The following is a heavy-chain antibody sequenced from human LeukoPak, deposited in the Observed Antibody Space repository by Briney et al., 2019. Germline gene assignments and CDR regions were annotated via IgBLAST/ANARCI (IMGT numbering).Heavy chain of an antibody. J-gene: IGHJ4*02. CDR1: GFTFSSYA. Sequence: GGSLRLSCAASGFTFSSYAMRWVRQAPGKGLEWVAVISYDGSNKYYADSVKGRFTISRDSSKNTLYLQMNSLRAEDTAVYYCARAGRRDGYNGLFDYWGQGTLVTVSS. CDR3: ARAGRRDGYNGLFDY. CDR2: ISYDGSNK. V-gene: IGHV3-30-3*01. D-gene: IGHD5-24*01.